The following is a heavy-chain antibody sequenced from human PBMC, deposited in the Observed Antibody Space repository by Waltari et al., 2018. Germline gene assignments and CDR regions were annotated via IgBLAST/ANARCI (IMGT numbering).Heavy chain of an antibody. J-gene: IGHJ3*02. D-gene: IGHD6-13*01. Sequence: EVQLVESGGGLVKPGGSLRLSCAASGFTFSSYSMNWVRQAPGKGLEWFSSITSGGSYIYYAASVKGRFTISRDNAKNSLYLQMNSLRADDTAVYYCARDRGYSYDAFDIWGQGTMVTVSS. CDR1: GFTFSSYS. V-gene: IGHV3-21*01. CDR2: ITSGGSYI. CDR3: ARDRGYSYDAFDI.